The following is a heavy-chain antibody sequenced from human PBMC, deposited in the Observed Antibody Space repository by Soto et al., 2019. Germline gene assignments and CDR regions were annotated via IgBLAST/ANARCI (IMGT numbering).Heavy chain of an antibody. D-gene: IGHD1-1*01. V-gene: IGHV4-30-4*01. CDR2: IFYSGTT. Sequence: PSESLSLACTLSGDSISIADYYWSWIRQTPGKGLEWIGHIFYSGTTYYNPSLKSRLTISVDTSKNHFSLRLTSVTAADTAVYYCARDLWVEPELYYYGMDVWGQGTTVTVSS. J-gene: IGHJ6*02. CDR3: ARDLWVEPELYYYGMDV. CDR1: GDSISIADYY.